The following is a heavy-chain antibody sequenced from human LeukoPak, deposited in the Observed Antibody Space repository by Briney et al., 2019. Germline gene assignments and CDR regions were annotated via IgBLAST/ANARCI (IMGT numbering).Heavy chain of an antibody. CDR3: ARYSSSSGGAAYYLDY. V-gene: IGHV3-74*01. CDR1: GFTLRNYW. J-gene: IGHJ4*01. CDR2: IRGDGSVT. D-gene: IGHD6-6*01. Sequence: PGGSLRLSCAASGFTLRNYWMHWVRQVPGKRLVWVSRIRGDGSVTNYADSVQGRFTISRDNAKNILYLQINSLRSEDTAVYYCARYSSSSGGAAYYLDYWGHGTLVTVSS.